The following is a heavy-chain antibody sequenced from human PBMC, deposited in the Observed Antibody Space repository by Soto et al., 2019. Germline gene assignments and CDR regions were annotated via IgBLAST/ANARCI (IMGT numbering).Heavy chain of an antibody. Sequence: GGSLRLSCAASGFTFSSYGMHWVRQAPGKGQEWVAVISYDGSNKYYADSVKGRFTISRDNSKNTLYLQMNSLRAEDTAVYYCAKDSDFWSGYWYYYGMDVWGQGTTVTVSS. D-gene: IGHD3-3*01. CDR3: AKDSDFWSGYWYYYGMDV. J-gene: IGHJ6*02. V-gene: IGHV3-30*18. CDR2: ISYDGSNK. CDR1: GFTFSSYG.